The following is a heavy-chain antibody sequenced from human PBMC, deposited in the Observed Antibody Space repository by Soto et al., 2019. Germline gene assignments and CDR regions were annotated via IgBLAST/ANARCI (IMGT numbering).Heavy chain of an antibody. J-gene: IGHJ4*02. CDR2: ISYDGSNK. Sequence: GGSMRLSCAASGFTFSSYAMHWVRQAPGKGLEWVALISYDGSNKYYADSVKGRFTISRDNSKNTLYLQMHSLRAEDTAVYYCARDLSYSTSSLGYWGQGTLVTVSS. CDR3: ARDLSYSTSSLGY. V-gene: IGHV3-30-3*01. CDR1: GFTFSSYA. D-gene: IGHD6-6*01.